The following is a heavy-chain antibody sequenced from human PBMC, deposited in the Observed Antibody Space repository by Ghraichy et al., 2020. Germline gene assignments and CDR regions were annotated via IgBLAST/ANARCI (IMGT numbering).Heavy chain of an antibody. Sequence: GGSLRLSCAASGFTFSSYSMNWVRQAPGKGLEWVSSISSTSSYIYYADSVKGRFTISRDNAKNSLYLQMNSLRAEDTALYYCASGKEMATIITGFDFWGQGTLVTVSS. CDR2: ISSTSSYI. CDR3: ASGKEMATIITGFDF. V-gene: IGHV3-21*01. D-gene: IGHD5-24*01. J-gene: IGHJ4*02. CDR1: GFTFSSYS.